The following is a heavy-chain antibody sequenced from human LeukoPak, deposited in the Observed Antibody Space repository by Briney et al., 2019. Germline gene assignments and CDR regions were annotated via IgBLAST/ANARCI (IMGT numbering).Heavy chain of an antibody. CDR2: AKADGISK. V-gene: IGHV3-30*19. CDR1: GFAFNVFG. J-gene: IGHJ4*02. D-gene: IGHD1-14*01. Sequence: GGSLRPSCAGSGFAFNVFGMHWLRQAPGKGLEWVALAKADGISKYYADSVKGRFTISRDDADNTAYLEMNSLRPEDTAVYYCARKLTSSRRFDRWGQGTLVTVSS. CDR3: ARKLTSSRRFDR.